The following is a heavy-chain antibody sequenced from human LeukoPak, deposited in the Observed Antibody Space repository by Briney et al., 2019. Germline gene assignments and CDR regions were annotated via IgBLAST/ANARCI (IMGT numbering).Heavy chain of an antibody. V-gene: IGHV4-30-2*01. Sequence: PSETLSLTCTVSGGSISSGGYYWSWIRQPPGKGLEWIGYIYHSGSTYYNPSLKSRVTISVDRSKNQFSLKLSSVTAADTAVYYCARGTGEWSYFDYWGQGTLVTVSS. CDR1: GGSISSGGYY. J-gene: IGHJ4*02. D-gene: IGHD3-16*01. CDR2: IYHSGST. CDR3: ARGTGEWSYFDY.